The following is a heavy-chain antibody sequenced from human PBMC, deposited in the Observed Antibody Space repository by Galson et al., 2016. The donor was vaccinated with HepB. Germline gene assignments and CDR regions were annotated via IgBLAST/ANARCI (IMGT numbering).Heavy chain of an antibody. Sequence: SLSLSCAASGFTFSSYAMHWVRQAPGKGLEWVTVVPHYGNNKYYADSVKGRFTVSRDNSKSTVTLHMNSLRPEDTAVYYCARDPGGYSGYGGNYFGMDVWGQGTTVTVS. CDR3: ARDPGGYSGYGGNYFGMDV. CDR1: GFTFSSYA. D-gene: IGHD5-12*01. V-gene: IGHV3-30-3*01. CDR2: VPHYGNNK. J-gene: IGHJ6*02.